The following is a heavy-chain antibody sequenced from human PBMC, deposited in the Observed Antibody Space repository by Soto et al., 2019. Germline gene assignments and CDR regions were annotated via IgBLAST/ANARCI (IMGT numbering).Heavy chain of an antibody. CDR2: IYYSGST. Sequence: SETLSLTCTVSGGSISSYYWSWIRQPPGKGLEWIGYIYYSGSTNYNPSLKSRVTISVDTSKNQFSLKLSSVTAADTAVYYCARSRAPLWSGDMDVWGQGTTVTVSS. V-gene: IGHV4-59*01. CDR3: ARSRAPLWSGDMDV. J-gene: IGHJ6*02. D-gene: IGHD2-21*01. CDR1: GGSISSYY.